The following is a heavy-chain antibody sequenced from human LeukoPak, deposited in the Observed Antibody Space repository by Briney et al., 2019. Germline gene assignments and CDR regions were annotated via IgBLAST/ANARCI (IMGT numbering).Heavy chain of an antibody. D-gene: IGHD3-3*01. Sequence: GASVKVSCKASGYTFTSYDINWVRQATGQGLEWMGWMNPNSGNTGYAQKFQGRVTMTRDTSTSTVYMELSRLRSDDTAMYYCARGSTLWSGYSPNDYWGQGTLVTVSS. CDR1: GYTFTSYD. V-gene: IGHV1-8*01. CDR2: MNPNSGNT. CDR3: ARGSTLWSGYSPNDY. J-gene: IGHJ4*02.